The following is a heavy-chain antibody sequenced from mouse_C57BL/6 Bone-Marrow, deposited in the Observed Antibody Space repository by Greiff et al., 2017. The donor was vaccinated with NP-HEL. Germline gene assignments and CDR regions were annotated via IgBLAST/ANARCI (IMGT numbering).Heavy chain of an antibody. CDR2: IYPGSGST. Sequence: VQLQQSGPELVKPGASVKISCKASGYAFSSSWMNWVKQRPGKGLEWIGDIYPGSGSTNYNEKFKSKATLTVDTSSSTAYMQLSSLTSEDSAVYYCARERITFDYWGQGTTLTVSS. V-gene: IGHV1-55*01. CDR1: GYAFSSSW. J-gene: IGHJ2*01. CDR3: ARERITFDY. D-gene: IGHD2-4*01.